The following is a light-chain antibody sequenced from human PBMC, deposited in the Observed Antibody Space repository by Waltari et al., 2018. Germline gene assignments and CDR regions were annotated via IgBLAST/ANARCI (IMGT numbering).Light chain of an antibody. Sequence: QSVLTQPPSVSAAPGQKVTISCSGTSSNIGNNYLSWYQQFPGTAPKLLIYDNNERPSGIPDRFSGSKSGTSATLGITGLQTGDEADYYCGTWDSSLTAGVFGGGTKLTVL. CDR2: DNN. V-gene: IGLV1-51*01. J-gene: IGLJ2*01. CDR1: SSNIGNNY. CDR3: GTWDSSLTAGV.